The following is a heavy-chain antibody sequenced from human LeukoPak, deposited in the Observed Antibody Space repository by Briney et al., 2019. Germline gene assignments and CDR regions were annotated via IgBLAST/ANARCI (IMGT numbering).Heavy chain of an antibody. V-gene: IGHV4-31*03. CDR3: ARETPERYRGSYFDY. D-gene: IGHD1-26*01. Sequence: SQTLSLTCTVSGGSISSGGYYWSWIRQHPGKGLEWIGYIYYSGSTNYNPSLKSRVTISVDTSKNQFSLKLSSVTAADTAVYYCARETPERYRGSYFDYWGQGTLVTVSS. J-gene: IGHJ4*02. CDR2: IYYSGST. CDR1: GGSISSGGYY.